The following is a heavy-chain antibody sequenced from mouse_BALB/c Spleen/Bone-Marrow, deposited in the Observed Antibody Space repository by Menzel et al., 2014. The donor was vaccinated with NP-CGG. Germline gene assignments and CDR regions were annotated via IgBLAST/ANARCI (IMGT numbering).Heavy chain of an antibody. Sequence: EVKVVESGGGLVQPGGSRKLSCAASGFTFSSFGMHWVRQAPEKGLEWVAYISSGSSTIYYADTVKGRFTISRDNPKNTLFLQMTSLRSEDTAMYYCARSRGNYLYYAMVYWGQGTSVTVSS. D-gene: IGHD2-1*01. CDR3: ARSRGNYLYYAMVY. CDR2: ISSGSSTI. CDR1: GFTFSSFG. V-gene: IGHV5-17*02. J-gene: IGHJ4*01.